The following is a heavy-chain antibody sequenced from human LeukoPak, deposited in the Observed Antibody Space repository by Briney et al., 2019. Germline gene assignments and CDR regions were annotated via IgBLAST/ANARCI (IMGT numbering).Heavy chain of an antibody. CDR2: IYSGGST. CDR1: GFTVSCNY. CDR3: ARDGKKWELLRY. J-gene: IGHJ4*02. V-gene: IGHV3-66*01. D-gene: IGHD1-26*01. Sequence: HSGGSLSFSCAASGFTVSCNYMSWVRQAPGKGLEWVSVIYSGGSTYYADSVKGRFTISRDNSKNTLYLQMNSLRAEDTAVYYCARDGKKWELLRYCGQGTLVTVSS.